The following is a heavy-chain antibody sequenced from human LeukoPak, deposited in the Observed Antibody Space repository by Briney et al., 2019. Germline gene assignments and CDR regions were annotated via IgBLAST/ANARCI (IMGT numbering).Heavy chain of an antibody. J-gene: IGHJ4*02. CDR1: NYTFSSLGSGNSFISFA. Sequence: ASVKVSCKASNYTFSSLGSGNSFISFAISWVRQAPGQGLEWMGWINPNNGGRIYAQKFQGRVAMTRDTSISTAYMEVSSLRSDDTAIYYCARGGVQYWVAIDDWGQGTLVTVS. CDR2: INPNNGGR. V-gene: IGHV1-2*02. CDR3: ARGGVQYWVAIDD. D-gene: IGHD2-8*02.